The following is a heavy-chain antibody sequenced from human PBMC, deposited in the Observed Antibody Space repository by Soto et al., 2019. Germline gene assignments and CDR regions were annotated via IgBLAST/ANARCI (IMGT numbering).Heavy chain of an antibody. V-gene: IGHV3-11*01. CDR2: ISSRSSTI. J-gene: IGHJ4*02. CDR1: GFTFSDYY. CDR3: ARLNSGDLSDS. Sequence: PGGSLRLSCAASGFTFSDYYMSWIRQAPGKGLEWVSYISSRSSTIYYADSVKGRFTISRDNTKNSLYVQMNSLRAEDTAVYYCARLNSGDLSDSWGQGTSVPVSS. D-gene: IGHD4-17*01.